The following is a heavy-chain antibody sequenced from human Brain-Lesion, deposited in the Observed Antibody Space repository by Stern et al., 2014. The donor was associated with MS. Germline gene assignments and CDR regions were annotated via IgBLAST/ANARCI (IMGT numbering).Heavy chain of an antibody. CDR1: GGTFSSYT. V-gene: IGHV1-69*09. CDR2: IISLLDIA. Sequence: VHLVESGAEVKKPGSSVKVSCKTSGGTFSSYTITWVRQAPAQGLEWMGRIISLLDIADYAQKFQGRVTITADKSTSTAYMELRSLRSEDTAVYYCARESTGDAFDIWGQGTMVTVSS. J-gene: IGHJ3*02. D-gene: IGHD3-10*01. CDR3: ARESTGDAFDI.